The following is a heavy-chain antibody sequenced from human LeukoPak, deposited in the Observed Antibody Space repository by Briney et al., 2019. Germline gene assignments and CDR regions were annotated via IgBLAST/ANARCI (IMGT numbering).Heavy chain of an antibody. V-gene: IGHV4-31*03. Sequence: SETLSLTCTVSGGSISSGGYYWSWIRQHPGKGLEWIGYIYYSGSTYYNPSLKSRVTISVDTSKNQFSLKLSSVTAADTAVYYCARGDYGDYVLHYWGQGTLVTVSS. J-gene: IGHJ4*02. CDR2: IYYSGST. CDR1: GGSISSGGYY. D-gene: IGHD4-17*01. CDR3: ARGDYGDYVLHY.